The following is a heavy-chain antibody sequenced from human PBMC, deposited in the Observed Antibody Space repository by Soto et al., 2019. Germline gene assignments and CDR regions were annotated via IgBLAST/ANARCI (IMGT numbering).Heavy chain of an antibody. CDR3: ARDLGAIYDILTGYGMDV. J-gene: IGHJ6*02. CDR2: ISAYNGNT. Sequence: ASVTVSCKASGYTFTRYGIIWVRQAPGQGLEWMGWISAYNGNTNYAQKLQGRVTMTTDTSTSTAYMELRSLRSDDTAVYYCARDLGAIYDILTGYGMDVWGQGTTVTVSS. V-gene: IGHV1-18*01. CDR1: GYTFTRYG. D-gene: IGHD3-9*01.